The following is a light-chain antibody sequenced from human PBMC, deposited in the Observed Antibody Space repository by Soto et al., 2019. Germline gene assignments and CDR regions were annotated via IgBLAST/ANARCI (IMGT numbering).Light chain of an antibody. CDR2: AAS. V-gene: IGKV3-15*01. J-gene: IGKJ1*01. CDR3: QQYKSWRT. CDR1: QSIDSK. Sequence: IVMPQSPATLSVSPGERATLSCRAGQSIDSKFAWYQQRPGQAPRLLIYAASTRATGIPARFSGSGSGTEFTLTISGLQSEDFGVYYGQQYKSWRTFGQGTKVDIK.